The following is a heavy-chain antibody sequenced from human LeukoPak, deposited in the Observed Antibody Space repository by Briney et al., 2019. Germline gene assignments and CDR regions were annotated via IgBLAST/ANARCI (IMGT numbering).Heavy chain of an antibody. V-gene: IGHV3-23*01. D-gene: IGHD2-15*01. CDR1: GFTFSNHG. J-gene: IGHJ4*02. CDR3: AGVSCSGGSCYFDY. CDR2: ISPSGDIT. Sequence: GGSLRPSCAAYGFTFSNHGMDWVRQAPGKGLEWVSGISPSGDITYYADSVKGRFTISRDNAKNSLYLQMNSLRAEDTAVYYCAGVSCSGGSCYFDYWGQGTLVTVSS.